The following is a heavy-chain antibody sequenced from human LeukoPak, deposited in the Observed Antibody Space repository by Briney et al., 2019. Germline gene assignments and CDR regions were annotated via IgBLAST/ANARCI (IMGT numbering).Heavy chain of an antibody. D-gene: IGHD3-16*02. CDR3: ARVEGFIDY. V-gene: IGHV3-48*04. Sequence: PGGSLRLSCAASGFTFSSYSMNWLRQAPGKGLEWVSYISSSGSTKYYADSVKGRFTISRDNAKNSLYLQMISLRAEDTALYYCARVEGFIDYWGQGTLVTVSS. CDR1: GFTFSSYS. J-gene: IGHJ4*02. CDR2: ISSSGSTK.